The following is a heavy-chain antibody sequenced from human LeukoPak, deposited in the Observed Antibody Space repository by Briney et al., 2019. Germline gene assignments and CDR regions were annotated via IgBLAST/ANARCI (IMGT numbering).Heavy chain of an antibody. V-gene: IGHV1-18*01. CDR1: GYTFTSNG. CDR2: ISGHNGNT. CDR3: ARGPTANTIFGLRGYGMDV. D-gene: IGHD3-3*01. J-gene: IGHJ6*02. Sequence: GASVKVSCKASGYTFTSNGISWVRQAPGQGLEWMGWISGHNGNTNYAQKFQGRVTMATDTSTSTAYMELRSLRSDDTAVYYCARGPTANTIFGLRGYGMDVWGQGTTVSVSS.